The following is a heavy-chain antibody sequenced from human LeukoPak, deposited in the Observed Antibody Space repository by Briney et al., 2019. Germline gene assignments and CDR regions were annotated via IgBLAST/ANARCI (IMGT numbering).Heavy chain of an antibody. V-gene: IGHV1-2*02. CDR3: ARVRTRNNWFDP. Sequence: ASVKVSCKASGYTFTSYGIGWVRQAPGQGLEWMGWINPNSGGTNYAQKFQGRVTMTRDTSISTAYMELSRLRSDDTAVYYCARVRTRNNWFDPWGQGTLVTVSS. J-gene: IGHJ5*02. D-gene: IGHD1/OR15-1a*01. CDR2: INPNSGGT. CDR1: GYTFTSYG.